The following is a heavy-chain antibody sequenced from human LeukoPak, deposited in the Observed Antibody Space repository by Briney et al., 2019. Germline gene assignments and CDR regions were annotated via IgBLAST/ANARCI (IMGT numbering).Heavy chain of an antibody. CDR3: ARDPSGYFNY. V-gene: IGHV4-61*01. D-gene: IGHD3-22*01. J-gene: IGHJ4*02. Sequence: SEALSLTCTVSGGSVSSGSYYWSWIRQPPGKGLEWIGYRHYSGSTNYNPSLKSRVTISVDTSKNQFSLKLSSVTAADTAVYYCARDPSGYFNYWGQGTLATVSS. CDR2: RHYSGST. CDR1: GGSVSSGSYY.